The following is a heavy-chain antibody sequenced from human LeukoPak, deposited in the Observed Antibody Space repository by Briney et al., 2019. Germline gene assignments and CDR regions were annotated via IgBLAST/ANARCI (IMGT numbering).Heavy chain of an antibody. D-gene: IGHD3-22*01. CDR3: ARDSRTYYYDSSGYYDTHYFDY. CDR1: GFTFSSYW. CDR2: IKQDGSEK. Sequence: QSGGSLRLSCAASGFTFSSYWMSWVRQAPGKGLEWVANIKQDGSEKYYVDSVKGRFTISRDNAKNSLYLQMNSLRAEDTAVYYCARDSRTYYYDSSGYYDTHYFDYWGQGTLVTVSS. V-gene: IGHV3-7*01. J-gene: IGHJ4*02.